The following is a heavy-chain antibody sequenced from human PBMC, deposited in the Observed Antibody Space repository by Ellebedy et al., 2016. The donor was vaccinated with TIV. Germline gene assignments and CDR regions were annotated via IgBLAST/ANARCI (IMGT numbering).Heavy chain of an antibody. CDR2: ISWDGGST. J-gene: IGHJ4*02. CDR3: ARDENYYDSSGYPDY. CDR1: GFTFDDYT. V-gene: IGHV3-43*01. D-gene: IGHD3-22*01. Sequence: GESLKISXAASGFTFDDYTMHWVRQAPGKGLEWVSLISWDGGSTYYADSVKGRFTISRDNSKNTLYLQMNSLRAEDTAVYYCARDENYYDSSGYPDYWGQGTLVTVSS.